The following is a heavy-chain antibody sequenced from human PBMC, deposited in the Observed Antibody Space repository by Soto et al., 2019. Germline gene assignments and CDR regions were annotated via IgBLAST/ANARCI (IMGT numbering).Heavy chain of an antibody. V-gene: IGHV3-30-3*01. Sequence: GGSLRLSCAASGFTFSSYAMHWVRQAPGKGLEWVAVISYDGSNKYYADSVKGRFTISRDNSKNTLYLQMNSLRAEDTAVYYCARELEMATLRRYGMDVWGQGTTVTVSS. J-gene: IGHJ6*02. CDR2: ISYDGSNK. CDR3: ARELEMATLRRYGMDV. D-gene: IGHD5-12*01. CDR1: GFTFSSYA.